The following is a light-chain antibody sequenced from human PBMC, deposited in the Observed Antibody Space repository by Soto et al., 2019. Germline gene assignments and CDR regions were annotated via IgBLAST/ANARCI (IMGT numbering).Light chain of an antibody. V-gene: IGKV3-15*01. CDR3: QQYNNWPRT. Sequence: ERVMTQSPATLSVSPGERAILTCRASQSVSSNLAWFQQKPGQAPRLLIYGASTRATGIPARFSGDGSGTEFTLTISSLQSEDFAVYYWQQYNNWPRTFGQGTNVEIK. CDR1: QSVSSN. J-gene: IGKJ1*01. CDR2: GAS.